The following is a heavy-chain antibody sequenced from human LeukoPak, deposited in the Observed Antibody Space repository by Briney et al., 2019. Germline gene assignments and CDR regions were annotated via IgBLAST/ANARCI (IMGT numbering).Heavy chain of an antibody. V-gene: IGHV4-59*01. J-gene: IGHJ5*02. CDR2: IYYSGKN. Sequence: SETLSLTCTVSGGSISSYYWTWIRQPPGKGLEWIGYIYYSGKNNYNPSLKSRVTISVDTSKNQFSLKMSSVTAADTAVYYCARYSGYESYNRFGPWGQGTLVTVSS. CDR1: GGSISSYY. D-gene: IGHD5-12*01. CDR3: ARYSGYESYNRFGP.